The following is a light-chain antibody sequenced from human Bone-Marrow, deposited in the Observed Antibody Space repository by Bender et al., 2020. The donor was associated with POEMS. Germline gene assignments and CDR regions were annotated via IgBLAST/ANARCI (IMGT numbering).Light chain of an antibody. CDR3: QSYDNSLSGYVV. J-gene: IGLJ2*01. CDR2: YVN. V-gene: IGLV2-11*01. CDR1: SSDVGGYNF. Sequence: QSALTQPRSVSGSPGQSVTISCTGTSSDVGGYNFVSWYRHHPGKAPKLMIYYVNERPSGVPGRFSGSKSGNTASLTISGLQAEDEADYYCQSYDNSLSGYVVFGGGTKLTVL.